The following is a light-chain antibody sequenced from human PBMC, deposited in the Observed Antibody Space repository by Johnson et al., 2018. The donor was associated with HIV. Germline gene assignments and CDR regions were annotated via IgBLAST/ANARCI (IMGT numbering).Light chain of an antibody. CDR2: DNN. CDR3: GTWDSSLSAYV. CDR1: SSNIGNNY. V-gene: IGLV1-51*01. Sequence: QSVLTQPPSVSAAPGQKVTISCSGSSSNIGNNYVSWYQQLPGTAPKLLIYDNNKRPSGIPDRFSGSKSGTSATTGLTGLQPGDEADYYGGTWDSSLSAYVFGTGTKVTVL. J-gene: IGLJ1*01.